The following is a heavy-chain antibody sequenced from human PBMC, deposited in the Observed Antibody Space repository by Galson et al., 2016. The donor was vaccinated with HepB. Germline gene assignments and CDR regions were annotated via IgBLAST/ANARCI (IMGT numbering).Heavy chain of an antibody. J-gene: IGHJ4*01. V-gene: IGHV3-48*02. CDR1: EFTFSSFG. D-gene: IGHD3-10*01. Sequence: SLRLSCAASEFTFSSFGMNWVRQAPGKEPEWVSFISSSGTSMYYADSVKGRFTISRDNAKDSLYLQMNSLRDEDTAVYYCTRGAYGSGAFFRNSFDHWGQGTRVTVSS. CDR2: ISSSGTSM. CDR3: TRGAYGSGAFFRNSFDH.